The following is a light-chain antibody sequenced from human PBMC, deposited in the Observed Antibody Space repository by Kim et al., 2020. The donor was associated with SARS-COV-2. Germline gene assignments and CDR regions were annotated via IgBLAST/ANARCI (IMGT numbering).Light chain of an antibody. CDR3: SSYTSTSLYV. Sequence: SSVTGTRSDVGSCDRVSWYKQSPGAAPKLMVYEVSYRPSGGADRLSGSKSGNTAYLTISGLQAEDEADYYCSSYTSTSLYVFGTGTKVTVL. CDR2: EVS. CDR1: RSDVGSCDR. V-gene: IGLV2-18*02. J-gene: IGLJ1*01.